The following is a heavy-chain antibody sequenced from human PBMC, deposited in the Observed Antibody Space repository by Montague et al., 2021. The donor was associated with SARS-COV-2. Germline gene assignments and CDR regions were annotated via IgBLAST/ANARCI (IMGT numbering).Heavy chain of an antibody. CDR2: INHSGST. CDR3: ARVRYYGSGTSLGMDV. V-gene: IGHV4-34*01. J-gene: IGHJ6*02. CDR1: GGSFSGYY. D-gene: IGHD3-10*01. Sequence: SETLSLTCAVYGGSFSGYYRSWIRQPSVKGLVWIGEINHSGSTNYNPSLKSRVTISVDTSKNQFSLKLSSVTAADTAVYYCARVRYYGSGTSLGMDVWGQGTTVTVSS.